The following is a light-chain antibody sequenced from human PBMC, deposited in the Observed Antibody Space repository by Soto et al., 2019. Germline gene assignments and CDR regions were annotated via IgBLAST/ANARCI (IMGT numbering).Light chain of an antibody. V-gene: IGKV1-9*01. J-gene: IGKJ5*01. Sequence: IQLTQSPSSLSAAVGDRVTITCRASQGISSSLAWYQQKPGKAPKLLIYAASTLQSGVPSRFSGSGSGTDFTLTISSLQPEDFATYYCQELNSYPRTLGQGTRLEIK. CDR2: AAS. CDR1: QGISSS. CDR3: QELNSYPRT.